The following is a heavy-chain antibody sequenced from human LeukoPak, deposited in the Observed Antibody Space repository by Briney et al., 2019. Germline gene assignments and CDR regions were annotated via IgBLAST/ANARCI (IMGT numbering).Heavy chain of an antibody. CDR2: IYYSGST. Sequence: PSETLSLTCTVSGGSISSSSYYWGWIRQPPGKGLEWIGSIYYSGSTYYNPSLKSRVTISVDTSNNHVSLKLTSVTAADTAVYYCAPTRGRLDPWGQGTLVTVSS. V-gene: IGHV4-39*07. CDR3: APTRGRLDP. J-gene: IGHJ5*02. CDR1: GGSISSSSYY.